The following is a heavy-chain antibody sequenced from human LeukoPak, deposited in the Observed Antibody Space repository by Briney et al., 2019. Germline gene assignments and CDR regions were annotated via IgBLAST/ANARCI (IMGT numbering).Heavy chain of an antibody. CDR1: GGSISSSSYY. D-gene: IGHD3-10*01. Sequence: PSETLSLTCIVPGGSISSSSYYWAWIRRSPGKGLEWIGTFSSGGSAYYNPSLTSRVSISKDTSDNQFSLKLSSVTAADTAVYYCARGIEAGPFDYWGQGTLVTVSS. J-gene: IGHJ4*02. CDR2: FSSGGSA. V-gene: IGHV4-39*07. CDR3: ARGIEAGPFDY.